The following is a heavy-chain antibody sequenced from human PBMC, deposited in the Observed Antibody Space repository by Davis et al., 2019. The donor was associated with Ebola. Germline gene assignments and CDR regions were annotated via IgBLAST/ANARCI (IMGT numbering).Heavy chain of an antibody. D-gene: IGHD3-3*01. CDR3: ARLFGVIPVFDY. V-gene: IGHV3-30*03. CDR2: ISYDGSNK. CDR1: GFTFSSYW. J-gene: IGHJ4*02. Sequence: PGGSLRLSCAASGFTFSSYWMSWVRQAPGKGLEWVAVISYDGSNKYYADSVKGRFTISRDNSKNTLYLQMNSLRAEDTAVYYCARLFGVIPVFDYWGQGTLVTVSS.